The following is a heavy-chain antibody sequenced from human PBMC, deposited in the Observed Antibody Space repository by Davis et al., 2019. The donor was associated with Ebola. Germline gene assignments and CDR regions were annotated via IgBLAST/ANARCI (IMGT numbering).Heavy chain of an antibody. J-gene: IGHJ6*02. CDR3: AKDENVDIVATRNYYGMDV. CDR2: ISTGSRSV. V-gene: IGHV3-69-1*01. D-gene: IGHD5-12*01. CDR1: GFTFSDYY. Sequence: GGSLRLSCAASGFTFSDYYMSWVRQAPGKGLECVASISTGSRSVYYADSVKGRFTISRDNAKHSLDLQMDSLRAEDTAVYYCAKDENVDIVATRNYYGMDVWGQGTTVTVSS.